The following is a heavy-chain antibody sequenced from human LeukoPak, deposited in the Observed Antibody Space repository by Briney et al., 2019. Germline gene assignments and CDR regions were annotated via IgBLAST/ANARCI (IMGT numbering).Heavy chain of an antibody. CDR3: ARMITFGGVIAYGDY. D-gene: IGHD3-16*02. CDR1: GGSFSGYY. CDR2: INHSGST. Sequence: SETLSLTCAVYGGSFSGYYWSWIRQPPGKGLEWIGEINHSGSTNYNPSLKSRVTISVDTSKNQFSLKLSSGTAADTAVYYCARMITFGGVIAYGDYWGQGTLVTVSS. J-gene: IGHJ4*02. V-gene: IGHV4-34*01.